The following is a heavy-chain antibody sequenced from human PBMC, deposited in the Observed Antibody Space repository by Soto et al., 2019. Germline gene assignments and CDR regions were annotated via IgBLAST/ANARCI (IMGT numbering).Heavy chain of an antibody. Sequence: GGSLRLSCAASGFTFGSYAMTWVRQAPGEGLEWVSTITGSGGSTYYADSVKGRFTISRDTSKNTLYLQVNSLRAEDTAVYYCAKTGSFYYFDHWGQGTLVTVSS. V-gene: IGHV3-23*01. CDR1: GFTFGSYA. D-gene: IGHD1-26*01. CDR3: AKTGSFYYFDH. J-gene: IGHJ4*02. CDR2: ITGSGGST.